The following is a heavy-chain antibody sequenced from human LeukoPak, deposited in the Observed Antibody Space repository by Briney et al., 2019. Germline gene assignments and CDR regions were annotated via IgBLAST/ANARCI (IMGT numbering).Heavy chain of an antibody. Sequence: WGSLRLSCAVSGFTFSSHAMNWVRQAPGKGLEWVSSISGDGSRTYYAASVKGRFTISRDNSKNTLYLQMNSLRAEDTAVYYCAKGLNGDYVPQGYWGQGTLVTVSS. CDR3: AKGLNGDYVPQGY. V-gene: IGHV3-23*01. D-gene: IGHD4-17*01. CDR1: GFTFSSHA. J-gene: IGHJ4*02. CDR2: ISGDGSRT.